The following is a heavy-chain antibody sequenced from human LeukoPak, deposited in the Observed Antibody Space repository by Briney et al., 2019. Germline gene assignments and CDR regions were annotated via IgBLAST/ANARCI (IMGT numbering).Heavy chain of an antibody. D-gene: IGHD2-2*01. V-gene: IGHV3-23*01. CDR3: AKEVVGPYCSSTSCYFDY. Sequence: GGSLRLSCAASGFTFSSYAMSWVRQAPGKGLEWVSAISGSGGSTYYADSVKGRFTISRDNSRNTLYLQMNSLRAEDTAVYYCAKEVVGPYCSSTSCYFDYWGQGTLVTVSS. CDR1: GFTFSSYA. J-gene: IGHJ4*02. CDR2: ISGSGGST.